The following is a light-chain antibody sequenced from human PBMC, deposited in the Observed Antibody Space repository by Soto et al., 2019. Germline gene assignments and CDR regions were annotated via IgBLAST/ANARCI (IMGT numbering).Light chain of an antibody. CDR1: SSDVGGYNY. J-gene: IGLJ2*01. Sequence: QSALTQPASVSGSPGQSITISCTGTSSDVGGYNYVSWYQQHPGKAPKLMIYDVSNRPSGVSNRFSGPKSGNTASLTISGLQAEDEADYYCSSYTSSIVVFGGGTKLTVL. CDR2: DVS. CDR3: SSYTSSIVV. V-gene: IGLV2-14*01.